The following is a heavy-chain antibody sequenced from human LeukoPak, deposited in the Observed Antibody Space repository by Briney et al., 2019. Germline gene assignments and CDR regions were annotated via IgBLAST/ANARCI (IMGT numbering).Heavy chain of an antibody. D-gene: IGHD3-16*01. V-gene: IGHV3-23*01. J-gene: IGHJ5*02. CDR3: AKDSDYWGHLLPIDP. Sequence: GGSLRLSCAASGFTFSTYVMTWVRQAPGKGLEWVSTISGSGDTTYYADSVKGRFTISRDNSMNTLFLQMDNLRAEDTAVYYCAKDSDYWGHLLPIDPWGQGTLVTVSS. CDR1: GFTFSTYV. CDR2: ISGSGDTT.